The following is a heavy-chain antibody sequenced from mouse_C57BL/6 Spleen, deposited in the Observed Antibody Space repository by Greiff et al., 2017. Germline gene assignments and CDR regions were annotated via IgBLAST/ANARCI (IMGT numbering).Heavy chain of an antibody. Sequence: EVQLVESGGGLVQPKGSLKLSCAASGFSFNTYAMNWVRQAPGKGLEWVARIRSKSNNYATYYADSVKDRFTISRDDSESMLYLQMNNLKTEDTAMYYCVRHEGLAMDYWGQGTSVTVSS. CDR3: VRHEGLAMDY. CDR2: IRSKSNNYAT. J-gene: IGHJ4*01. V-gene: IGHV10-1*01. D-gene: IGHD3-1*01. CDR1: GFSFNTYA.